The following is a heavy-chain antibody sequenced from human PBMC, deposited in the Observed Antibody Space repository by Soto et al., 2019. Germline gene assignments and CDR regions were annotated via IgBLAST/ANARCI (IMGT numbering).Heavy chain of an antibody. V-gene: IGHV3-30-3*01. CDR1: GFIFSNYV. J-gene: IGHJ4*02. D-gene: IGHD3-10*01. CDR2: MSYDGTTK. Sequence: QVQLVESGGGVVQPGRSLRLSCAASGFIFSNYVMYWVRQAPGKGLEWVAFMSYDGTTKSYADSVKGRFTISRDNSQNTLYLQMNSLRHDDTGVYYCAREVLWSRYFDYWGQGTLVTVSS. CDR3: AREVLWSRYFDY.